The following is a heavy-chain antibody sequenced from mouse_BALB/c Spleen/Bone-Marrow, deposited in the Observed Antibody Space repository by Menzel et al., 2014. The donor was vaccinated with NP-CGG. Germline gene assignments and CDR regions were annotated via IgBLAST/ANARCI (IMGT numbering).Heavy chain of an antibody. J-gene: IGHJ2*01. Sequence: EVKLVESGPGPVKPSQSLSLTCSVTGYSITSGYFWNWIRQFPGNKLEWMDYISFDGSNNYNPSLKNRISITRDTSKNQFFLKLSSVTTEDSSTYYCARTYYRYGAYYFDCWGQGTTLTVSS. CDR3: ARTYYRYGAYYFDC. V-gene: IGHV3-6*02. CDR1: GYSITSGYF. D-gene: IGHD2-14*01. CDR2: ISFDGSN.